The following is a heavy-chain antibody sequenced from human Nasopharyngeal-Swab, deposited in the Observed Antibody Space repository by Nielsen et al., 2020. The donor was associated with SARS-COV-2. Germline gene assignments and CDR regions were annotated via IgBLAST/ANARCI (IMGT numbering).Heavy chain of an antibody. CDR1: GYSFTSYW. Sequence: GESLKISCKGSGYSFTSYWIGWVRQMPGKGLEWMGIIYPGDSDTTYSPSFQGQVTISADKSINTAYLQWSSLTASDTAMYYCARTAIEGGYYRGDAFDIWGQGTMVTVSS. J-gene: IGHJ3*02. D-gene: IGHD3-22*01. V-gene: IGHV5-51*01. CDR2: IYPGDSDT. CDR3: ARTAIEGGYYRGDAFDI.